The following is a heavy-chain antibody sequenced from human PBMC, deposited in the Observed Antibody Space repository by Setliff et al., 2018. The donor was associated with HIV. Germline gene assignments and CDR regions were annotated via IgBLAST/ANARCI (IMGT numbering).Heavy chain of an antibody. CDR2: IRTNARGGAT. CDR3: TRDHRFVDRYPDW. V-gene: IGHV3-49*04. D-gene: IGHD3-9*01. Sequence: PGGSLRLSCAASGFTFGAYAMSWVRQAPGKGLEWVGFIRTNARGGATEYAASVKGRFTISRDDSKSIAYLQMSSLKIEDTAVYYCTRDHRFVDRYPDWWGQGTLVTVSS. J-gene: IGHJ4*02. CDR1: GFTFGAYA.